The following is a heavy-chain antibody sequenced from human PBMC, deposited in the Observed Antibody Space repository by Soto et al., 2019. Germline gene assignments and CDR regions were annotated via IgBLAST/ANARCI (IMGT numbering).Heavy chain of an antibody. D-gene: IGHD6-19*01. Sequence: ASVKVYCKAPADTFTSYYIHWVRQAPGHGLEWMGIINPNGGSTRFAQTFQGRITMTTDTSTSTAYMELRSLRSDDTAVYYCARDSSGRYGDFDYWGQGTLVTVSS. CDR3: ARDSSGRYGDFDY. CDR1: ADTFTSYY. J-gene: IGHJ4*02. CDR2: INPNGGST. V-gene: IGHV1-46*01.